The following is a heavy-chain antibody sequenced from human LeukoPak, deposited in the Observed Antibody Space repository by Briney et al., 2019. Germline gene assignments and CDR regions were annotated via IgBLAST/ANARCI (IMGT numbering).Heavy chain of an antibody. CDR1: DGSISSGGYY. J-gene: IGHJ5*02. Sequence: SQTLSLTCTVSDGSISSGGYYWSWIRQHPGKGLEWIGYIYYSGSTYYNPSLKSRVTISVDTSKNQFSLKLSSVTAADTAVYYCARSRRDYGDYVVGFDPWGQGTLVTVSS. D-gene: IGHD4-17*01. V-gene: IGHV4-31*03. CDR2: IYYSGST. CDR3: ARSRRDYGDYVVGFDP.